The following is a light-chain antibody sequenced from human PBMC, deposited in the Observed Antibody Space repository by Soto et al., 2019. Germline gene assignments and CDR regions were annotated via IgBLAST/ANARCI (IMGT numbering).Light chain of an antibody. CDR2: EVT. V-gene: IGLV2-14*01. CDR1: SSDVGGYNF. J-gene: IGLJ2*01. CDR3: SSYIHIGTVRGVI. Sequence: QSALAQPASVSGSPGQTITISCTGTSSDVGGYNFVSWYQQHPGKAPQLMISEVTNRPSGISSRFSGSKPGSTASLTSSGLQAEDEADYYCSSYIHIGTVRGVIFGVGTKLTVL.